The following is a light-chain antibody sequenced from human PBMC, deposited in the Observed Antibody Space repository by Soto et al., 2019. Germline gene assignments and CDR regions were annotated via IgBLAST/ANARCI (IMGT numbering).Light chain of an antibody. V-gene: IGLV4-69*01. CDR1: SGHRSYA. J-gene: IGLJ3*02. CDR3: QTWATGINWV. CDR2: LNSDGSH. Sequence: QAVLTQSPSASASLGASVKLTCTLSSGHRSYAIAWHQQQPEKGPRYLMNLNSDGSHSKGDGIPDRFSGSSSGAERYLTISSLQSEDEADYYCQTWATGINWVFGGGTKLTVL.